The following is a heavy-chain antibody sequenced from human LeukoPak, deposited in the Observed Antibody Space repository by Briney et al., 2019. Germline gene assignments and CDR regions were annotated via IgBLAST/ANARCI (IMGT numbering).Heavy chain of an antibody. CDR1: GFTFSTYA. D-gene: IGHD3-9*01. V-gene: IGHV3-23*01. Sequence: GGSLRLSCAASGFTFSTYAMTWVRQAPGEGLEWVSCISGSGGNTYYADSVKGRFTISRDNSKNTLYLQMNSLRAEDTAVYYCAKPEVRYFDWLLYFDQWGQGTLVTVSS. J-gene: IGHJ4*02. CDR2: ISGSGGNT. CDR3: AKPEVRYFDWLLYFDQ.